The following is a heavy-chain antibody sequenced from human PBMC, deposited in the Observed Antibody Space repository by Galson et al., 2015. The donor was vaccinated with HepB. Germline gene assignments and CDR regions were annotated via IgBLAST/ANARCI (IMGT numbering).Heavy chain of an antibody. Sequence: SVKVSCKASGYSFTSYGISWVRQAPGQGLEWVGWISPYNINTNYQKLQGRVTVTTDTSTSTAYMELRSLRSDDTAMYYCARGGRTELRFLEWHFDYWGQGTLVTVSS. CDR2: ISPYNINT. CDR1: GYSFTSYG. D-gene: IGHD3-3*01. J-gene: IGHJ4*02. CDR3: ARGGRTELRFLEWHFDY. V-gene: IGHV1-18*01.